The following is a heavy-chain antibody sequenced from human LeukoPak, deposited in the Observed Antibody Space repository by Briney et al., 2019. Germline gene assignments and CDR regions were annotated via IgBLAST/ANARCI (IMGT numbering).Heavy chain of an antibody. J-gene: IGHJ6*02. CDR2: IYYSGSI. CDR1: GASISSYY. V-gene: IGHV4-59*12. CDR3: ARGSSTSWSYYYYYGMDV. D-gene: IGHD2-2*01. Sequence: PSETLSLTCTVSGASISSYYWSWIRQPPGKGLEWIGDIYYSGSIKYNPSLKSRVTMSVDTSKNQFSLKLSSVTAADTAVYYCARGSSTSWSYYYYYGMDVWGQGTTVTVSS.